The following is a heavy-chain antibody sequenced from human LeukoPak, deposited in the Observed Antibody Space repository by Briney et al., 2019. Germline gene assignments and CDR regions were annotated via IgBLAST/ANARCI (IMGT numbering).Heavy chain of an antibody. Sequence: GASVKVSCKASGGTFSSYAISWVRQAPGQGREWMGRIISILGIANYAQKFQGRVTITADKSTSTAHMELRSLRSDDTAVYYCARVGGPVYDFWSGYYAHAAFDIWGQGTMVTVSS. D-gene: IGHD3-3*01. CDR2: IISILGIA. V-gene: IGHV1-69*04. J-gene: IGHJ3*02. CDR1: GGTFSSYA. CDR3: ARVGGPVYDFWSGYYAHAAFDI.